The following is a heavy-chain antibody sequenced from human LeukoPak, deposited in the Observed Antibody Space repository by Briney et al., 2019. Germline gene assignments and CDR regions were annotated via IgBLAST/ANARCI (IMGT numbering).Heavy chain of an antibody. CDR1: GFTFSSYS. CDR3: ARVRYCSSTTCRGAFDI. CDR2: ISSSGSTI. D-gene: IGHD2-2*01. J-gene: IGHJ3*02. V-gene: IGHV3-48*02. Sequence: GGSLRLSCAASGFTFSSYSMNWVRQAPGKGLEWISYISSSGSTINYADSVKGRFTISRDSAKNSLYLQMNSLRDEDTAVYYCARVRYCSSTTCRGAFDIWGQGTMVTVSS.